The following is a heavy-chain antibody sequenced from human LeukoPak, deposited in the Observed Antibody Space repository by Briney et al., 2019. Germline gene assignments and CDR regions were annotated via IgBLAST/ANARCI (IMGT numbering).Heavy chain of an antibody. Sequence: SVKVSCKASRDTFNNYAIGWVRQAPGQGLEWMGRYIPIFATTKYAQKFQDRVTMTADESTSTAYMELRSLRSGVTAVYYCATVVVYGISTLWYFDLWGRGTLVTVSS. J-gene: IGHJ2*01. CDR2: YIPIFATT. CDR1: RDTFNNYA. CDR3: ATVVVYGISTLWYFDL. D-gene: IGHD2/OR15-2a*01. V-gene: IGHV1-69*13.